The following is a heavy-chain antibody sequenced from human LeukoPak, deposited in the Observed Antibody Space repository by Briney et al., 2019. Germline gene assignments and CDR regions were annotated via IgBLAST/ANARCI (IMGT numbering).Heavy chain of an antibody. V-gene: IGHV1-18*01. J-gene: IGHJ6*02. CDR3: ARGGSYYYGSGSYSYYYYGMDV. CDR2: ISAYNGNT. D-gene: IGHD3-10*01. Sequence: GASVKVSCKASGYTSTSYGISWVRQAPGQGLEWMGWISAYNGNTNYAQKLQGRVTMTTDTSTSTAYMELRSLRSDDTAVYYCARGGSYYYGSGSYSYYYYGMDVWGQGTTVTVSS. CDR1: GYTSTSYG.